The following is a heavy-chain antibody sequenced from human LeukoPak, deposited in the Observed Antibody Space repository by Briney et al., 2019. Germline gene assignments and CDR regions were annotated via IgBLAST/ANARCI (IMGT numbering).Heavy chain of an antibody. CDR2: IRSKAHGGTA. CDR3: GRLGGDYGGNIDY. CDR1: GFTFSDYA. D-gene: IGHD4-23*01. V-gene: IGHV3-49*04. Sequence: GGSLRLSCTASGFTFSDYAVTWVRQAPGKGMEWVGFIRSKAHGGTADYATSVKGRFTISRDDSENTAYLEMDSLKTEDTAVYYCGRLGGDYGGNIDYWGQGILVTVSP. J-gene: IGHJ4*02.